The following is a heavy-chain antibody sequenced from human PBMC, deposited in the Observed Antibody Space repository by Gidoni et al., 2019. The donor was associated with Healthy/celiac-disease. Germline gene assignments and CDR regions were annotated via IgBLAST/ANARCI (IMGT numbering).Heavy chain of an antibody. CDR3: ARDRVLRYFDWSRIGWFDP. Sequence: QVQLQQWGAGLLKPSETLSLTCAVYGGSFSGYYWSWIRQPPGKGLEWIGEINHSGSTNYNPSLKSRVTISVDTSKNQFSLKLSSVTAADTAVYYCARDRVLRYFDWSRIGWFDPWGQGTLVTVSS. D-gene: IGHD3-9*01. V-gene: IGHV4-34*01. J-gene: IGHJ5*02. CDR2: INHSGST. CDR1: GGSFSGYY.